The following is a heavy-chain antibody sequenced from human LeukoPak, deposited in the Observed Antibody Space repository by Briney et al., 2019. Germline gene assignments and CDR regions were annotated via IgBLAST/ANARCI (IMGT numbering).Heavy chain of an antibody. CDR3: ARGPRDYDESIRYNWFDP. CDR1: GYTFTGYY. Sequence: ASVKVSCKASGYTFTGYYMHWVRQAPGQGLEWMGWINPNSGGTNYAQKFQGRVTMTRDTSISTAYMELSSLRSEDTAVYYCARGPRDYDESIRYNWFDPWGQGTLVTVSS. CDR2: INPNSGGT. D-gene: IGHD4-17*01. J-gene: IGHJ5*02. V-gene: IGHV1-2*02.